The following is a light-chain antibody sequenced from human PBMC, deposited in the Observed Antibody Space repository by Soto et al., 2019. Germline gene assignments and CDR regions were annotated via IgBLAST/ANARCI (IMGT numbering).Light chain of an antibody. CDR1: QSDLYSADGNNY. V-gene: IGKV4-1*01. J-gene: IGKJ1*01. Sequence: DIVMSQSPDSLAVSLGERATINCKSSQSDLYSADGNNYLAWYQQKPGQPPKLLIYWASNRESGVPDRFSGSGAETDFTLTISSLQAEDVAVYYCHEYYSTPWTFGQGTKVEIK. CDR3: HEYYSTPWT. CDR2: WAS.